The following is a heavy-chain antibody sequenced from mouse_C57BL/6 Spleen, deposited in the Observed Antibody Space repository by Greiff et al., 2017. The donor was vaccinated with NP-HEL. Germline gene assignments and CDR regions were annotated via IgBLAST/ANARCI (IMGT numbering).Heavy chain of an antibody. V-gene: IGHV1-82*01. Sequence: QVQLQQSGPELVKPGASVKISCKASGYAFSSSWMNWVKQRPGKGLEWIGRIYPGDGDTNYNVKFKGKATLTADKSSSTAYMQLSSLTSEDSAVYFCAKGFDYWGQGTTLTVSS. CDR2: IYPGDGDT. CDR3: AKGFDY. CDR1: GYAFSSSW. J-gene: IGHJ2*01.